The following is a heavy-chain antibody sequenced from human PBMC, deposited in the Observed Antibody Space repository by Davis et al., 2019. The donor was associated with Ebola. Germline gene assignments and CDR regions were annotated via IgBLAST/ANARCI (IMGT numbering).Heavy chain of an antibody. J-gene: IGHJ6*04. CDR2: ISYDGSNK. V-gene: IGHV3-30*04. D-gene: IGHD2-15*01. CDR3: ARGGDIVVVVAAPLDFYGMDV. Sequence: GGSLRLSCAASGFTFSSYAMHWVRQAPGKGLEWVAVISYDGSNKYYADSVKGRFTISRDNSKNTLYLQMNSLRAEDTAVYYCARGGDIVVVVAAPLDFYGMDVWGKGTTVTVSS. CDR1: GFTFSSYA.